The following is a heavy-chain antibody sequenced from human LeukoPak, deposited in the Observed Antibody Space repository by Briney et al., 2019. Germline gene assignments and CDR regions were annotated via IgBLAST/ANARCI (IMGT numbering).Heavy chain of an antibody. V-gene: IGHV3-23*01. Sequence: GGSLRLSCADSGFSLSSYAMSWVRPAPGEGLEWVSAISSGGGPTYYADSVKGRFTISRDTSKNTLYLQMNSLRAEDTAIYYCARSYGAPDFWGQGAQVAVSS. CDR3: ARSYGAPDF. CDR2: ISSGGGPT. D-gene: IGHD4-17*01. CDR1: GFSLSSYA. J-gene: IGHJ4*02.